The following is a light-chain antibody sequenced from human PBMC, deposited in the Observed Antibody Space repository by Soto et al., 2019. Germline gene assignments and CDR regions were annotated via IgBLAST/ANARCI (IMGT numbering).Light chain of an antibody. Sequence: DIQLTQSTSTLSASVGDRVTITVGASRSIINCLAWYQQKSGKGPKLLIYKASNLQTGVPSRFSGSGYGTEFTLTISSLQPDDVATYYCQQSYSTPSITFGQGTRLEIK. CDR3: QQSYSTPSIT. V-gene: IGKV1-5*03. CDR1: RSIINC. J-gene: IGKJ5*01. CDR2: KAS.